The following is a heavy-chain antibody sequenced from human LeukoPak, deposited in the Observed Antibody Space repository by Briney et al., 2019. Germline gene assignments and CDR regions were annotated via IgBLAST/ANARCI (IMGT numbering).Heavy chain of an antibody. Sequence: SETLSLTCVVYGGSFSGYYWSWLRQPPGKGLEWIGEIKHSGSSDYNPSLKSRVTISVDTSKNQFSLRLSSVTAADTAVYYCARLGLDYDILTGYDENPFDYWGQGTLVTVSS. V-gene: IGHV4-34*01. CDR1: GGSFSGYY. CDR2: IKHSGSS. J-gene: IGHJ4*02. D-gene: IGHD3-9*01. CDR3: ARLGLDYDILTGYDENPFDY.